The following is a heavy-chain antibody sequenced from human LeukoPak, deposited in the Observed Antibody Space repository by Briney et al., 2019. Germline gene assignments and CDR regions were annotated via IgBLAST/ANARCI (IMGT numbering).Heavy chain of an antibody. V-gene: IGHV5-51*01. J-gene: IGHJ5*02. Sequence: GASLQTSCKGYGDRFTSYWVAWVRQMPGKGLEWMGIIFPGDSDTRYSPSIQGQVTISVDRSISTAYLQWSSLKASDTAIYYCARRPLHSQNWLAPWGQGTLATVSS. CDR1: GDRFTSYW. CDR2: IFPGDSDT. CDR3: ARRPLHSQNWLAP.